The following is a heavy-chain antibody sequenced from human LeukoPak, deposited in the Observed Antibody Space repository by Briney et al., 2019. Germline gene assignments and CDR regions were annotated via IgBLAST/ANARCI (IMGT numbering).Heavy chain of an antibody. D-gene: IGHD3-10*01. J-gene: IGHJ3*02. V-gene: IGHV3-23*01. Sequence: GGSLRLSCAASGFTFSSYAMSWVRQAPGKGLEWVSAISGSGGSTYYADSVKGRFTISRDNTKNTLYLQMNSLRAEDTAVYYCAKASYYSDAFDIWGQGTMVTVSS. CDR1: GFTFSSYA. CDR2: ISGSGGST. CDR3: AKASYYSDAFDI.